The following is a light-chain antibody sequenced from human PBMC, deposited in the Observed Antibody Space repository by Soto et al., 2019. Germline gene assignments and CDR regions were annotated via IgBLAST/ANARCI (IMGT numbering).Light chain of an antibody. CDR1: QSVLYSSNNNNY. V-gene: IGKV4-1*01. CDR3: QQYYSPPHT. CDR2: WAS. Sequence: DIVMTQSPDSLAVSLGERATINCKSSQSVLYSSNNNNYLAWYQQKPGQPPKLLIYWASTRESVVPDRFSGSGSGTDFTLTISSLQAEDVAVYYCQQYYSPPHTFGQGTKLEIK. J-gene: IGKJ2*01.